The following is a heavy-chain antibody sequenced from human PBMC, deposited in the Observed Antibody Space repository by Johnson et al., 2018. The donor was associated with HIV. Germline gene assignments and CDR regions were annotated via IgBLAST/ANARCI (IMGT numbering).Heavy chain of an antibody. D-gene: IGHD1-7*01. V-gene: IGHV3-72*01. CDR2: TTDKLNSYTT. CDR1: GFTFSSYW. J-gene: IGHJ3*01. CDR3: ARENYRRRDAFDV. Sequence: VQLVESGGGVVQPGGSLRLSCAASGFTFSSYWMSWVRQAPGKGLEWVGRTTDKLNSYTTKYAASVKGRFTISRDDSKKSLYLQINSLRTEDTAVYYCARENYRRRDAFDVWGQGTVVIVSS.